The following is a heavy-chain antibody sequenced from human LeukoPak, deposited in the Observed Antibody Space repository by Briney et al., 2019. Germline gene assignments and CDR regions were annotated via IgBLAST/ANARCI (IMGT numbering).Heavy chain of an antibody. CDR3: ARAPSSYYNYYYYGMDV. D-gene: IGHD3-10*01. Sequence: PGGSLRLSCAASGFTFSSYDMHWVRQATGKGLEWVSAIGSAGDTYYPGSVKGRFTISRENAKNSLYLQMNSLRAEDTAVYYCARAPSSYYNYYYYGMDVWGQGTMVTVSS. CDR1: GFTFSSYD. V-gene: IGHV3-13*01. CDR2: IGSAGDT. J-gene: IGHJ6*02.